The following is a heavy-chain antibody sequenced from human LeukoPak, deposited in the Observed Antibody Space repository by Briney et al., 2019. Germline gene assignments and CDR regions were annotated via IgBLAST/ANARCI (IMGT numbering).Heavy chain of an antibody. CDR3: ASPYSSRWYELCY. CDR1: GFTFSSYG. Sequence: GGSLRLSCAASGFTFSSYGMHWVRQAPGKGLEWVAFIRYDGSNKYYTDSVKGRFTISRDNSKNTLYLQMNSLRAEDTAVYYCASPYSSRWYELCYWGQGTLVTVSS. J-gene: IGHJ4*02. D-gene: IGHD6-13*01. V-gene: IGHV3-30*02. CDR2: IRYDGSNK.